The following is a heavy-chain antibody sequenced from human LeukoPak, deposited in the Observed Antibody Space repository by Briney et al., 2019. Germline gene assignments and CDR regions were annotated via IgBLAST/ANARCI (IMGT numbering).Heavy chain of an antibody. CDR1: GFTFSSYW. Sequence: GRSLRLSCAASGFTFSSYWMSWVRQAPGKGLEWVANIKQDGSEKYYVDSVKGRFTISRDNAKNSLYLQMNSLRAEDTAVYYCARETMIVVVSNDAFDIWGQGTMVTVSS. CDR3: ARETMIVVVSNDAFDI. J-gene: IGHJ3*02. CDR2: IKQDGSEK. V-gene: IGHV3-7*01. D-gene: IGHD3-22*01.